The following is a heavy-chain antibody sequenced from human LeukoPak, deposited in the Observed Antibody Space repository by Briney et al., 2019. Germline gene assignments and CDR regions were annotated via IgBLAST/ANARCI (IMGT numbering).Heavy chain of an antibody. V-gene: IGHV3-7*01. D-gene: IGHD4-17*01. CDR1: GFTFSSYA. Sequence: GGSLRLSCAASGFTFSSYAMSWVRQAPGKGLEWVANIKQDGSEKYYVDSVKGRFTISRDNAKNSLYLQMNSLRAEDTAVYYCARDYGIDYWGQGTLVTVSS. CDR2: IKQDGSEK. CDR3: ARDYGIDY. J-gene: IGHJ4*02.